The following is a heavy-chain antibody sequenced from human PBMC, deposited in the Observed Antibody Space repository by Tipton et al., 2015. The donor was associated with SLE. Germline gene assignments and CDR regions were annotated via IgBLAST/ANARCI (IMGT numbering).Heavy chain of an antibody. J-gene: IGHJ3*02. CDR3: ARGGYYYDSSGYPPGAFDI. V-gene: IGHV4-4*09. CDR1: GGSISSYY. Sequence: TLSLTCTVSGGSISSYYWSWIRQPPGKGLEWIGYIYTSGSTNYNPSLKSRVTISVDTSKNQFSLKLSSVTAADTAVYYCARGGYYYDSSGYPPGAFDIWGQGTMVTVSS. CDR2: IYTSGST. D-gene: IGHD3-22*01.